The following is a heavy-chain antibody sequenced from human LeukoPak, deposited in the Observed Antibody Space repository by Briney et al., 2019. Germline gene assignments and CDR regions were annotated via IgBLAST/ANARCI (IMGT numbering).Heavy chain of an antibody. V-gene: IGHV3-48*04. J-gene: IGHJ3*01. CDR2: ISGSGSTI. CDR1: KFTFSDYS. D-gene: IGHD6-19*01. Sequence: GGSLRLSCAASKFTFSDYSMSWVRQAPGKGLEWVSYISGSGSTIYYADSVKGRFTISRDNAKNSPYLQMNSLRAGDTAVYYCARFRGSTGWYGGGVWGQGTMVTVSS. CDR3: ARFRGSTGWYGGGV.